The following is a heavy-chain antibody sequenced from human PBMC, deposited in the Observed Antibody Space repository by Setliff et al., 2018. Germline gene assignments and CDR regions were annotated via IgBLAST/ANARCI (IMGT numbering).Heavy chain of an antibody. Sequence: ASVKVSCKASGYTFTGYYMHWVRQAPGQGLEWMGWINPNSGGTNYAQKFQGWVTMTRDTSISTAYMELSRLRSDDTAVYYCARDLGATITHFDYWGQGTLVTVSS. CDR2: INPNSGGT. CDR3: ARDLGATITHFDY. J-gene: IGHJ4*02. D-gene: IGHD1-26*01. CDR1: GYTFTGYY. V-gene: IGHV1-2*04.